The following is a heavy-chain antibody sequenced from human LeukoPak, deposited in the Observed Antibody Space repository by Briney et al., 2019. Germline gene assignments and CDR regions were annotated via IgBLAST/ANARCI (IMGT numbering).Heavy chain of an antibody. J-gene: IGHJ4*02. CDR3: VKDTCRGDF. D-gene: IGHD2-15*01. CDR2: LRNDESEI. V-gene: IGHV3-30*02. CDR1: GFIFRNYG. Sequence: PGGSLRLSCAASGFIFRNYGMHWVRQAPGKGLEWVAFLRNDESEIFYADSVKGRFTISRDNSKNTLYLQMSSLRDEDTAVYYCVKDTCRGDFWGQGTQVTVSS.